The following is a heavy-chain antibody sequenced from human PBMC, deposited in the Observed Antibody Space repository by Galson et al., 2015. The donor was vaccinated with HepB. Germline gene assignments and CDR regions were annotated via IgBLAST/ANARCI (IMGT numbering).Heavy chain of an antibody. CDR2: ISSSSSYI. Sequence: SLRLSCAASGFTFSSYSMNWVRQAPGKGLEWVSSISSSSSYIYYADSVKGRFTISRDNAKNSLYLQMNSLRAEDTAVYYCASGGYSSGWLVFDCYYMDVWGKGTTVTVSS. CDR3: ASGGYSSGWLVFDCYYMDV. V-gene: IGHV3-21*01. J-gene: IGHJ6*03. CDR1: GFTFSSYS. D-gene: IGHD6-19*01.